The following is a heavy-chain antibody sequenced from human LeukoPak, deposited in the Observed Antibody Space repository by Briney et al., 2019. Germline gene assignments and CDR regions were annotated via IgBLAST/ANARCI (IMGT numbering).Heavy chain of an antibody. D-gene: IGHD6-19*01. V-gene: IGHV3-23*01. CDR3: AKDPITVALGAGAQINWFDP. CDR1: GFTFSSYA. J-gene: IGHJ5*02. CDR2: ISGSGGST. Sequence: GGSLRLSCAASGFTFSSYAMSWVRQAPGKGLEWVSAISGSGGSTYYADSVKGRFTISRDNSKNTLYLQMNSLRAEDTAVYYCAKDPITVALGAGAQINWFDPWGQGTLVNGSS.